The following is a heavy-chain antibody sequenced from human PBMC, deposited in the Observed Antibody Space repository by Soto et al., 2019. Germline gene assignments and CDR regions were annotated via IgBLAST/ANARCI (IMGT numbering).Heavy chain of an antibody. D-gene: IGHD3-22*01. V-gene: IGHV1-69*13. J-gene: IGHJ3*02. CDR1: GGTFSSYA. CDR3: ARDRGYYDSRDAFDI. Sequence: VASVKVSCKASGGTFSSYAISWVRQAPGQGLEWMGGIIPIFGTANYAQKFQGRVTITADESTSTAYMELSSLRSEDTAVYYCARDRGYYDSRDAFDIWGQGTMVTVSS. CDR2: IIPIFGTA.